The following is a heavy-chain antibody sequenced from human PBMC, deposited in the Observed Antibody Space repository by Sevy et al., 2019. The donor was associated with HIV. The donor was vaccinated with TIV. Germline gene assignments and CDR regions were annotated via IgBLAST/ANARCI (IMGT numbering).Heavy chain of an antibody. Sequence: SETLSLTCIVSGGSVSSNNYYWGWIRQSPGKGLEWIGSIFYTGKTHYSSSLKSRVTFSVDTSKNQFSLKLNSLTAADTAVYYCAGHPSGIPMLVVPLGWFDPWGQGILVTVSS. D-gene: IGHD3-22*01. CDR3: AGHPSGIPMLVVPLGWFDP. CDR1: GGSVSSNNYY. V-gene: IGHV4-39*01. CDR2: IFYTGKT. J-gene: IGHJ5*02.